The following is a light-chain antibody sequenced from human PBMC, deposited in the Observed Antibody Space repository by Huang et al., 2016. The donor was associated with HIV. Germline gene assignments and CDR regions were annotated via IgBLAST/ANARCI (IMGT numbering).Light chain of an antibody. CDR2: GAS. Sequence: EVVMTQSPATLSVSPGERATLSCRASQNINSNLAWYQQKPGQTPRLLIYGASTRATGIPARFSDSGSGTEFTLTISSLQSEDFAVYYCQQYNNWPPVTFGQGTKLEIK. V-gene: IGKV3-15*01. CDR1: QNINSN. J-gene: IGKJ2*01. CDR3: QQYNNWPPVT.